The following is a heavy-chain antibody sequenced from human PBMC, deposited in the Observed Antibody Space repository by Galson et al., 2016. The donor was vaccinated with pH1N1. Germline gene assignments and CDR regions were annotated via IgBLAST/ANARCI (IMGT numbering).Heavy chain of an antibody. CDR2: IIPIFRTP. J-gene: IGHJ5*02. Sequence: SVKVSCKASGGTFNSLAINWVRQAPGQGLQWVGGIIPIFRTPKYAQKFQGRVTITADESTDTAYVELNSLTSEDTAVYYCARATNYYDNWFDPWGQGTLVTVSS. CDR3: ARATNYYDNWFDP. V-gene: IGHV1-69*13. CDR1: GGTFNSLA. D-gene: IGHD3-10*01.